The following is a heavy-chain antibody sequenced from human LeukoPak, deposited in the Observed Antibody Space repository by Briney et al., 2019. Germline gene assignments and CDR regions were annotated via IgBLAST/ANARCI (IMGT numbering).Heavy chain of an antibody. CDR2: IFYSGST. D-gene: IGHD3-9*01. J-gene: IGHJ5*02. V-gene: IGHV4-61*08. CDR3: ARHGYDISTGHNWFDP. CDR1: GGSISSGGYY. Sequence: PSETLSLTCTVSGGSISSGGYYWSWIRQPPGKGLEWIGYIFYSGSTSYNPSLKSRVTISGDTSKNQFSLKLSSVTAADTAVYYCARHGYDISTGHNWFDPWGQGTLVTVSS.